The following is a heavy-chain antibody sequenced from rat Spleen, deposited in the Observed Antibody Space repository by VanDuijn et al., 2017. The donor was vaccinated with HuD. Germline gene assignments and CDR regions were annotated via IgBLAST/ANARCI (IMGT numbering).Heavy chain of an antibody. CDR2: ISYDGSST. V-gene: IGHV5-29*01. D-gene: IGHD1-9*01. CDR1: GVTFNNYG. J-gene: IGHJ1*01. Sequence: EVQLVESGGGLVQPGGSLKLSCAASGVTFNNYGMAWVCQAPTKGLEWVATISYDGSSTYYRDSVKGRFTISRDNAKSTLYLQMDSLRSEDTATYYCARHDILSWYFDFWGPGTMVTVSS. CDR3: ARHDILSWYFDF.